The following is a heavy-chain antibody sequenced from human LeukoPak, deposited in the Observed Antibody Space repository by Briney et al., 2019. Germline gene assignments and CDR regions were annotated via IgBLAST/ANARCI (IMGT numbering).Heavy chain of an antibody. V-gene: IGHV1-2*02. J-gene: IGHJ1*01. Sequence: ASVKVSCKTSGYTFTGYYQHWVRQAPRQGPEWMGWINANSGDTYYVQKFKGRITMTRDTSINTAYMELNRLISDDTAVYYCARVVDVGVPGFQHWGRGTLVTVSS. D-gene: IGHD1-26*01. CDR1: GYTFTGYY. CDR2: INANSGDT. CDR3: ARVVDVGVPGFQH.